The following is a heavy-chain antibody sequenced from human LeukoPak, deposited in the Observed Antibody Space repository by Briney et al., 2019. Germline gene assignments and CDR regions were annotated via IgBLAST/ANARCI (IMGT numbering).Heavy chain of an antibody. Sequence: KPSETLSLTCTVSGGSISSYHWSWIRQPPGKGLEWIGCISDSGSTTHNPSLKSRVTISVDTSKNQFSLKLNSVTAADTAVYYCARDPAANRYFDSWGRGTLVTVSS. D-gene: IGHD3-16*02. CDR2: ISDSGST. V-gene: IGHV4-59*01. CDR3: ARDPAANRYFDS. CDR1: GGSISSYH. J-gene: IGHJ4*02.